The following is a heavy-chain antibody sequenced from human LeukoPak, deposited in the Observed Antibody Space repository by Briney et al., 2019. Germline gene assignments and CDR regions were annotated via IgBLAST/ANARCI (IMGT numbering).Heavy chain of an antibody. D-gene: IGHD4-23*01. CDR1: GFTFSSYA. CDR2: ISGSGGST. J-gene: IGHJ4*02. V-gene: IGHV3-23*01. Sequence: GGSLRLSCAASGFTFSSYAMSWVRQAPGKGLEWVSAISGSGGSTYYADSVKGRFTISRDNAKNTLYLQMNSLSTEDTAVYYCASGYSSDYGGNVYWGRGTLVTVSS. CDR3: ASGYSSDYGGNVY.